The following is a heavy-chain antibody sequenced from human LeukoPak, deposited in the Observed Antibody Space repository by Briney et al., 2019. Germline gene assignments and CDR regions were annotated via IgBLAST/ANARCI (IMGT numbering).Heavy chain of an antibody. Sequence: SETLSLTCAVYGGSFSGYYWSWIRQPPGKGLEWIGQINNSGSNNYNPSLKSRVTIPLATSKNKLTLKLSSVTAADTAVYYCARVDSSGYYMDYWGRGTLATVSS. D-gene: IGHD3-22*01. CDR2: INNSGSN. J-gene: IGHJ4*02. CDR3: ARVDSSGYYMDY. V-gene: IGHV4-34*01. CDR1: GGSFSGYY.